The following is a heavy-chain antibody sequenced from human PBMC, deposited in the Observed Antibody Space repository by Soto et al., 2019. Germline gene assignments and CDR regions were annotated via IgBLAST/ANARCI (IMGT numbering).Heavy chain of an antibody. D-gene: IGHD6-13*01. CDR3: ADGISSWYDY. CDR2: IIPILGIA. J-gene: IGHJ4*02. CDR1: GYTFTSYG. V-gene: IGHV1-69*04. Sequence: GASVKVSCKASGYTFTSYGISWVRQAPGQGLEWMGRIIPILGIANYAQKFQGRVTITADKSTSTAYMELSSLRSEDTAVYYCADGISSWYDYWGQGTLVTVSS.